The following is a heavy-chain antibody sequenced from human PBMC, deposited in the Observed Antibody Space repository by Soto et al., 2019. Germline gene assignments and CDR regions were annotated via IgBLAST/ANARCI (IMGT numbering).Heavy chain of an antibody. CDR2: INPNSGGT. Sequence: ASVKVACKAAGYTFTGYYMHWGRQAPGQGLEWMGWINPNSGGTNYAQKFQGWVTMTRDTSISTAYMELSRLRSDDTAVYYCARGPIAPNPNWFDPWGQGTLVTVSS. D-gene: IGHD6-13*01. CDR3: ARGPIAPNPNWFDP. V-gene: IGHV1-2*04. J-gene: IGHJ5*02. CDR1: GYTFTGYY.